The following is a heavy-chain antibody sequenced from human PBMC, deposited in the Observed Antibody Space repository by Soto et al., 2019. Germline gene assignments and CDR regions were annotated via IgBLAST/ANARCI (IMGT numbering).Heavy chain of an antibody. V-gene: IGHV4-34*01. J-gene: IGHJ4*02. CDR1: GGSFSGYY. CDR3: AARITIFGVVIIGDY. Sequence: SETLSLTCAVYGGSFSGYYWSWIRQPPGKGLEWIGEINHSGSTNYNPSLKSRVTISVDTSKNQFSLKLSSVTAADTAVYYCAARITIFGVVIIGDYWGQGTLVTVSS. D-gene: IGHD3-3*01. CDR2: INHSGST.